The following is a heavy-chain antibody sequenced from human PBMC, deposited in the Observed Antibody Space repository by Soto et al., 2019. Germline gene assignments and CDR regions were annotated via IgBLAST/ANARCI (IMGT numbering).Heavy chain of an antibody. Sequence: EVQLVESGGGLVKPGGSLRLSCAASGFTFSSYSMNWVRQAPGKGLEWVSSISSRSSYIYYADSVKGRFTISRDNAKNSLYLQMNSLRAEDTAVYYCARKYSGYDLAYFDYWGQGTLVTVSS. V-gene: IGHV3-21*01. D-gene: IGHD5-12*01. CDR3: ARKYSGYDLAYFDY. J-gene: IGHJ4*02. CDR1: GFTFSSYS. CDR2: ISSRSSYI.